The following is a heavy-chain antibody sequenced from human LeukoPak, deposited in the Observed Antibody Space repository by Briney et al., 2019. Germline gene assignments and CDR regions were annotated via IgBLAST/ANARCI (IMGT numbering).Heavy chain of an antibody. V-gene: IGHV1-2*02. CDR3: ARGHGYCSSTSCSSFDY. J-gene: IGHJ4*02. CDR1: GYTFTGYY. Sequence: GASVKVSCKASGYTFTGYYMHWVRQAPGQGLEWMGWINPNSGGTNYAQKFQGRVTMTRDTSISTAYMELSRLRSDDTAVYYCARGHGYCSSTSCSSFDYWGQGTLVTVSS. CDR2: INPNSGGT. D-gene: IGHD2-2*03.